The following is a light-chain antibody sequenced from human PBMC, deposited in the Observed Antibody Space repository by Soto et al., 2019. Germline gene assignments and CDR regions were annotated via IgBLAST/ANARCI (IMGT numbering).Light chain of an antibody. J-gene: IGKJ1*01. CDR1: QSVSSSY. CDR2: GAS. CDR3: QQYGSSPVT. Sequence: EIVLTHSPGTLSLSPGEIATLSCRASQSVSSSYLAWYQQKPGQAPRLPIYGASSRATGIPDRFSGSGSGTDFTLTISRLEPEDFAVYYCQQYGSSPVTFGQGTKVDI. V-gene: IGKV3-20*01.